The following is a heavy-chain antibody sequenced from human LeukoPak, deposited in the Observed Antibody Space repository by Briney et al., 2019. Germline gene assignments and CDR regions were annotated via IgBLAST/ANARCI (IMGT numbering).Heavy chain of an antibody. J-gene: IGHJ2*01. CDR2: VRSKDNGYAA. V-gene: IGHV3-73*01. CDR1: GFTFSGSA. D-gene: IGHD5-12*01. Sequence: GRSLRLSCAASGFTFSGSAMHWVRQASGRGLEWVARVRSKDNGYAASHAASVKGRFTVSRDDSKNTAYLQMDSLKSEDTAVYFCSRTSDIAWYFDLWGRGTLVTVSS. CDR3: SRTSDIAWYFDL.